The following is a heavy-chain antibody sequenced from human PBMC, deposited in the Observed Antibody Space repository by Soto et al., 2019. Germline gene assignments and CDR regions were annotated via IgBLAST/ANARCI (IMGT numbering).Heavy chain of an antibody. CDR2: ISYDAKHK. J-gene: IGHJ4*02. Sequence: GGSLRLSCAASGFTFSTYGMHWVRQAPGKGLEWVAVISYDAKHKYYADSLKGRFTISRDNSKNTLYLQMNSLRAEDTAVYYCAKGAVQDLWRGYHTLFDYWGQGTLVTVSS. D-gene: IGHD3-3*01. V-gene: IGHV3-30*18. CDR1: GFTFSTYG. CDR3: AKGAVQDLWRGYHTLFDY.